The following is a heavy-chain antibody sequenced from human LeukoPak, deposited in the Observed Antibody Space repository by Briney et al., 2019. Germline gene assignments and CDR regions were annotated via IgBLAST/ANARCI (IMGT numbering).Heavy chain of an antibody. CDR2: ISSSSSTI. D-gene: IGHD3-10*01. CDR3: AKDLRFGESIYYYGMDV. Sequence: GGSLRLSCAASGFTFSSYSMNWVRQAPGKGLEWVSYISSSSSTIYYADSVKGRFTISRDNAKNSLYLQMNSLRAEDTAVYYCAKDLRFGESIYYYGMDVWGQGTTVTVSS. V-gene: IGHV3-48*01. CDR1: GFTFSSYS. J-gene: IGHJ6*02.